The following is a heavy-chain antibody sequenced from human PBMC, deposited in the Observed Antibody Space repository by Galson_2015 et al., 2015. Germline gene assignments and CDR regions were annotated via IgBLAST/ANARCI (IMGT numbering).Heavy chain of an antibody. Sequence: SVKVSCKASGDTFSTYPISWVRQAPGQGLEWMGGIIPIFGTANYAQKFQGRVTITADESTSTAYMELSSLRSEDTAVFFCARGTRNYYGSATHDCCYYMDVLGKGTTGTVAS. CDR1: GDTFSTYP. CDR2: IIPIFGTA. D-gene: IGHD3-10*01. V-gene: IGHV1-69*13. CDR3: ARGTRNYYGSATHDCCYYMDV. J-gene: IGHJ6*03.